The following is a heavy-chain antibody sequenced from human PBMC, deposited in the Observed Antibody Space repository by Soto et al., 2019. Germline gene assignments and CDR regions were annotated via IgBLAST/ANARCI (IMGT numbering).Heavy chain of an antibody. CDR2: IYKSGST. CDR3: ARRLYYDSSGFEGGGMDV. J-gene: IGHJ6*02. CDR1: GGSISNYY. D-gene: IGHD3-22*01. Sequence: TLSLTCSVSGGSISNYYWSWIRQPPGPGLEWIGHIYKSGSTYYNPSLKSRVTISVDTSKNQFSLNLSSVTAADTAVYYCARRLYYDSSGFEGGGMDVWGQGTTVTVSS. V-gene: IGHV4-59*08.